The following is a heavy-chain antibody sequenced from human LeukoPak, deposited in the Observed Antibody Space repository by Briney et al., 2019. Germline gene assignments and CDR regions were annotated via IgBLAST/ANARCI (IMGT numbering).Heavy chain of an antibody. D-gene: IGHD3-10*01. CDR3: AIRGEGDPFDY. J-gene: IGHJ4*02. CDR1: GFTVSSNY. Sequence: GGSLRLSCAASGFTVSSNYMSWVRQAPGKGLEWVSSVSAGGGSTHYADSVKGRFTISRDNSKNTLYLQMNSLRAEDTALYYCAIRGEGDPFDYWGQGTLVTVSS. CDR2: VSAGGGST. V-gene: IGHV3-23*01.